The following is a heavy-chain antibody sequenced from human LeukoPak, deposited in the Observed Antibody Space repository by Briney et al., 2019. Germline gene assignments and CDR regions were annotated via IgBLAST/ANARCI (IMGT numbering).Heavy chain of an antibody. CDR1: GYSISSGHY. J-gene: IGHJ6*03. V-gene: IGHV4-38-2*02. CDR2: FYHSGTT. D-gene: IGHD3-22*01. CDR3: ARALDYYDSSGYYSYYYYMDV. Sequence: PSETLSLTCTVSGYSISSGHYWGGIRQPPGKGLEWIGSFYHSGTTYYNPSLKSRVTISVDTSKNQFSLKLSSVTAADTAVYYCARALDYYDSSGYYSYYYYMDVWGKGTTVTVSS.